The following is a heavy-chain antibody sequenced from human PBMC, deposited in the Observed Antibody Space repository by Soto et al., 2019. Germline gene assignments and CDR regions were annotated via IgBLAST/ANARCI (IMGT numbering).Heavy chain of an antibody. J-gene: IGHJ4*02. Sequence: EVQLLESGGGLVQPGGSLRLSCAASGFTFSSYAMSWVRQAPGKGLEWISAVSGSGGSTYYADSVKGRFTISRDNSKDTLHIPMNNLRAEDTAVYYCAKPPDYNWNDYWGQGTLVTVSS. CDR2: VSGSGGST. D-gene: IGHD1-20*01. CDR1: GFTFSSYA. CDR3: AKPPDYNWNDY. V-gene: IGHV3-23*01.